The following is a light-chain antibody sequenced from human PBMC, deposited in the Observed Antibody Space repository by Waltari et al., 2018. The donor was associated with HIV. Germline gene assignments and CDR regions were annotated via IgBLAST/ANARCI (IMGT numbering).Light chain of an antibody. CDR2: QDT. J-gene: IGLJ2*01. CDR3: QSAHNSDVI. CDR1: TLPNNY. V-gene: IGLV3-25*03. Sequence: SYELTQTPSVSLPPGQTAKIMCSGDTLPNNYVYWYQQKAGQAPVMIIFQDTKRPSDIPARFSASSAGTTATLTISGVQAEDEADYFCQSAHNSDVIFGGGTKLTVL.